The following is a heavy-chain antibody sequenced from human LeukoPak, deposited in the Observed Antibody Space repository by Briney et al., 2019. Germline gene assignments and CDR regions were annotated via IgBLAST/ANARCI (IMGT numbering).Heavy chain of an antibody. CDR2: IYYSGST. D-gene: IGHD3-9*01. CDR3: ARVDWLFNWFDP. J-gene: IGHJ5*02. V-gene: IGHV4-39*07. CDR1: GGSVSSGSYY. Sequence: SETLSLTCTVSGGSVSSGSYYWGWIRQPPGKGLEWIGNIYYSGSTYYNPSLKSRVTISVDTSKNQFSLKLSSVTAADTAVYYCARVDWLFNWFDPWGQGTLVTVSS.